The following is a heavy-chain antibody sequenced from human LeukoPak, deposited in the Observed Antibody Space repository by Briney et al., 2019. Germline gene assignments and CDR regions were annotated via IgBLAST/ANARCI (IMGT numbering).Heavy chain of an antibody. CDR2: INPNSGGT. V-gene: IGHV1-2*06. J-gene: IGHJ3*02. CDR1: GYTLTELS. Sequence: ASVKVSCKVSGYTLTELSMHWVRQAPGKGLEWMGRINPNSGGTNYAQKFQGRVTMTRDTSISTAYMELSRLRSDDTAVYYCARPILLWFGEDHDAFDIWGQGTMVTVSS. CDR3: ARPILLWFGEDHDAFDI. D-gene: IGHD3-10*01.